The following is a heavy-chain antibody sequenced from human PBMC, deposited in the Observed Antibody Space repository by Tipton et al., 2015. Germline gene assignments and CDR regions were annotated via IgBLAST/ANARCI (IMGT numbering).Heavy chain of an antibody. D-gene: IGHD4-17*01. CDR1: GYSISSGYY. CDR2: FFHSGNT. V-gene: IGHV4-38-2*02. J-gene: IGHJ4*02. CDR3: ARSRYTVTPDS. Sequence: TLSLTCTFSGYSISSGYYWSWIRQPPGKGLEWIGSFFHSGNTFHNPSLRSRVIISVDTSKNQFSLTVTSVTAADTAVYYCARSRYTVTPDSWGQGTLVTVSS.